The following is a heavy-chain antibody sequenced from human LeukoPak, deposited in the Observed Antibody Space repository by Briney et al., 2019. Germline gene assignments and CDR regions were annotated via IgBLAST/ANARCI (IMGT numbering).Heavy chain of an antibody. Sequence: PGGSLRLSCAASGFTFSSYAMSWVRQAPGRGLEWVSAIRASGGSTFYADSVRGRFTISRDNSKNTLDLQMNNLRAEDTATYYCASSSSGWYNFDYWGQGTLVTVSS. J-gene: IGHJ4*02. D-gene: IGHD6-19*01. CDR2: IRASGGST. CDR1: GFTFSSYA. V-gene: IGHV3-23*01. CDR3: ASSSSGWYNFDY.